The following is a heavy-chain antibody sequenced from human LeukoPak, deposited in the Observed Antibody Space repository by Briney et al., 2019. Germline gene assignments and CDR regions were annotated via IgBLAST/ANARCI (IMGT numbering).Heavy chain of an antibody. CDR2: IYTSGST. J-gene: IGHJ4*02. V-gene: IGHV4-4*09. Sequence: SETLSLTCTVSGGSISSYYWSWIRQPPGKGLEWIGYIYTSGSTNYNPSLKSRVTISVDTSKNQFSLKLSSVAAADTAVYYCARRRGWGLDYWGQGTLVTVSS. CDR1: GGSISSYY. D-gene: IGHD2-21*02. CDR3: ARRRGWGLDY.